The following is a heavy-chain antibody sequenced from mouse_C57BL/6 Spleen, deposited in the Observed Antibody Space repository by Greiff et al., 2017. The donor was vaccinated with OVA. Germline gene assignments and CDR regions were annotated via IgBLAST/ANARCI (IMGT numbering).Heavy chain of an antibody. D-gene: IGHD2-1*01. J-gene: IGHJ3*01. V-gene: IGHV15-2*01. Sequence: VQLQQSGSELRSPGSSVKLSCKDFDSEVFPIAYMSWVRQKPGHGFEWIGGILPSIGRTIYGEKFEDKATLDADTLSNTAYLELNSLTSEDSAIYYCARGSVYYGNFFAYWGQGTLVTVSA. CDR2: ILPSIGRT. CDR1: DSEVFPIAY. CDR3: ARGSVYYGNFFAY.